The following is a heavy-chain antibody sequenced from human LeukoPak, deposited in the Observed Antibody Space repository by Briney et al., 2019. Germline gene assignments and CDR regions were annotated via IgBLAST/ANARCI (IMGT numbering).Heavy chain of an antibody. Sequence: SETLSLTCTVSGGSISSSRYYWGWIRQPPGKGLEWIGSIYYSGSTYYNPSLKSRVTISVDTSKNQFSLKLSSVTAADTAVYYCAREVGYYGSGSYFLRVYYYYYMDVWGKGTTVTVSS. CDR2: IYYSGST. D-gene: IGHD3-10*01. V-gene: IGHV4-39*07. CDR1: GGSISSSRYY. CDR3: AREVGYYGSGSYFLRVYYYYYMDV. J-gene: IGHJ6*03.